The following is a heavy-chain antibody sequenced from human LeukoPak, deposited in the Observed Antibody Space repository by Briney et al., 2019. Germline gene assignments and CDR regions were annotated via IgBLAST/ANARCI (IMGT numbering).Heavy chain of an antibody. CDR2: INHSGST. CDR3: ARAVDDILTWFDP. J-gene: IGHJ5*02. Sequence: SETLSLTCAAYGGSFSVYYWSWIRQPPGKGLEWIGEINHSGSTNYNPSLKSRVTISVDTSKNQFSLKVSSVTAADTAVYYCARAVDDILTWFDPWGQGTLVTVSS. V-gene: IGHV4-34*01. CDR1: GGSFSVYY. D-gene: IGHD6-19*01.